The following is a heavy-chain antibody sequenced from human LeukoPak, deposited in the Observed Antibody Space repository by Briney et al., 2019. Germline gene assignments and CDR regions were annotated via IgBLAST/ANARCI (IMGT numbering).Heavy chain of an antibody. D-gene: IGHD5-18*01. CDR3: ARDPGQLDYYYGMDV. Sequence: GGSLRLSCAASGFTFSSYAMSWVRQAPGKGLEWVAVIWYDGSNKYYADSVKGRFTISRDNSKNTLYLQMNSLRAEDTAVYYCARDPGQLDYYYGMDVWGKGTTVTVSS. CDR1: GFTFSSYA. CDR2: IWYDGSNK. V-gene: IGHV3-33*08. J-gene: IGHJ6*04.